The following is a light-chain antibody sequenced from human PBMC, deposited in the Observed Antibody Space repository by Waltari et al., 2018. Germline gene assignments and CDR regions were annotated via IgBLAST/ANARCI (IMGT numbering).Light chain of an antibody. J-gene: IGKJ4*01. V-gene: IGKV2-28*01. CDR1: QSLLHSNGYNY. CDR3: MQAIQTLLT. CDR2: LGS. Sequence: DIVMTQSPLSLPVTPGEPASISCRSSQSLLHSNGYNYLDWYLQKPGQSPQLLIYLGSNRASGVPDRFSGSGSGTDFTLKISRVEAEDVGVYYCMQAIQTLLTFGGGTKVEIK.